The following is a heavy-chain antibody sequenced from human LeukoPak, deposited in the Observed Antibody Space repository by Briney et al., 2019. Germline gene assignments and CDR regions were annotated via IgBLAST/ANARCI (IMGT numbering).Heavy chain of an antibody. D-gene: IGHD3-10*01. CDR1: AVXISSYY. CDR3: ARVGGSGSYYYAMDV. Sequence: SETLSLTCTVSAVXISSYYCSWIRQPPGKGLEWIGYIYYSRSTNYNPSLKSRVTISVDTSKNQFSLKLSSVTAADTAVYYCARVGGSGSYYYAMDVWGQGTTVTVSS. J-gene: IGHJ6*02. CDR2: IYYSRST. V-gene: IGHV4-59*01.